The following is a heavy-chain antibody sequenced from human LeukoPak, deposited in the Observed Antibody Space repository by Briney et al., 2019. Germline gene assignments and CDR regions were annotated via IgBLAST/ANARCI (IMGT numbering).Heavy chain of an antibody. CDR1: GFTFRNYA. CDR2: VSFDGNTT. V-gene: IGHV3-30*09. CDR3: ARFRAATTRFDY. Sequence: GRSLRLSCAASGFTFRNYAMYWVRQAPGRGLEWAAVVSFDGNTTFYSDSVKGRFAISRDNSKNTLYLEMNSLRPEDTAVYYCARFRAATTRFDYWGQGTLVAVSS. J-gene: IGHJ4*02. D-gene: IGHD1/OR15-1a*01.